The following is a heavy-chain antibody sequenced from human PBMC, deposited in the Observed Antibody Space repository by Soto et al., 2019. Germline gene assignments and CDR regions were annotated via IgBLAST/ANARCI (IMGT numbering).Heavy chain of an antibody. CDR2: ISSSGSTI. CDR3: ARDRRAGIRGVKASYGMDV. Sequence: HPGGSLRLSCAASGFTFSSYEMNWVRQAPGKGLEWVSYISSSGSTIYYADSVKGRFTISRDNAKNSLYLQMNSLRAEDTAVYYCARDRRAGIRGVKASYGMDVWGQGTTVTVSS. D-gene: IGHD3-10*01. J-gene: IGHJ6*02. V-gene: IGHV3-48*03. CDR1: GFTFSSYE.